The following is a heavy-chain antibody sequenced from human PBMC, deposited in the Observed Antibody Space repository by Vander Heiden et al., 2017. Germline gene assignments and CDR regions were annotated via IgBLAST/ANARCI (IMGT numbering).Heavy chain of an antibody. J-gene: IGHJ6*02. CDR3: ARDLLNYYYGMDV. CDR2: IWYDGSNK. Sequence: QVQLVESGGGVVQPGRSLRLSCAASGFTFSSYGMRWVRQGPGKGLEWVAVIWYDGSNKYYADSVKGRFTISRDNSKNTLYLQMNSLRAEDTAVYYCARDLLNYYYGMDVWGQGTTVTVSS. V-gene: IGHV3-33*01. CDR1: GFTFSSYG.